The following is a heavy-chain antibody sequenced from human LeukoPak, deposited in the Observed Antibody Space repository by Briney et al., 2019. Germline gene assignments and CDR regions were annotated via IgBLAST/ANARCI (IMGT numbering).Heavy chain of an antibody. D-gene: IGHD6-19*01. CDR1: GGSFSGYY. V-gene: IGHV4-34*01. CDR2: INHSGST. J-gene: IGHJ4*02. Sequence: PSETLSLTCAAYGGSFSGYYWSWIRQPPGKGLEWIGEINHSGSTNYNPSLKSRVTISVDTSKNQFSLKLSSVTAADTAVYYCARAGVYSSGWLPDTFDYWGQGTLVTVSS. CDR3: ARAGVYSSGWLPDTFDY.